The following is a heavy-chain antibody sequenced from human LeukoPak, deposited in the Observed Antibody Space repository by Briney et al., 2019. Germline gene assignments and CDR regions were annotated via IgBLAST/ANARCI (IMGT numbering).Heavy chain of an antibody. V-gene: IGHV1-69*13. Sequence: ASVKVSCKASGGTFSSYAISWVRQAPGQGLEWMGGIIPIFGTANYAQKFQGRATITADESTSTAYMELSSLRSEDTAVCYCARTPGTPTDYGDTYYYYYMDVWGKGTTVTISS. CDR1: GGTFSSYA. D-gene: IGHD4-17*01. CDR2: IIPIFGTA. CDR3: ARTPGTPTDYGDTYYYYYMDV. J-gene: IGHJ6*03.